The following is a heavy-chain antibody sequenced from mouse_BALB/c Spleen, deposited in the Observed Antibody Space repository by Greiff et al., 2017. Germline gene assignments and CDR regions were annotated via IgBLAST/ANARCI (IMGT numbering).Heavy chain of an antibody. V-gene: IGHV3-2*02. CDR3: ARGGLRREAWFAY. CDR2: ISYSGST. J-gene: IGHJ3*01. CDR1: GYSITSDYA. D-gene: IGHD2-2*01. Sequence: EVKLMESGPGLVKPSQSLSLTCTVTGYSITSDYAWNWIRQFPGNKLEWMGYISYSGSTSYNPSLKSRISITRDTSKNQFFLQLNSVTTEDTATYYCARGGLRREAWFAYWGQGTLVTVSA.